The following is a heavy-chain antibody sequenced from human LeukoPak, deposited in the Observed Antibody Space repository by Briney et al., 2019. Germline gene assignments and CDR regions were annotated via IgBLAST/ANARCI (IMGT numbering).Heavy chain of an antibody. Sequence: AASVKVSCKASGYTFTTYDINWVRQATGQGLQWMGWINPNSGNTGYAQKFQGRITITRNTSISTVYMELSSLRSEDTAVYYCARGPPTAQYFQHWGQGTLVTVSS. J-gene: IGHJ1*01. V-gene: IGHV1-8*03. CDR3: ARGPPTAQYFQH. CDR1: GYTFTTYD. CDR2: INPNSGNT. D-gene: IGHD1-1*01.